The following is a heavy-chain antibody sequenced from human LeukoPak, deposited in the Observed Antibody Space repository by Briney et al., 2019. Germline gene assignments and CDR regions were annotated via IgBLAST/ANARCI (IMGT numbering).Heavy chain of an antibody. CDR3: AKDSGPHYYGSGSYVYFQH. CDR2: ISWNSGSI. CDR1: GYSISSGYY. D-gene: IGHD3-10*01. V-gene: IGHV3-9*01. J-gene: IGHJ1*01. Sequence: LSLTCTVSGYSISSGYYWGWIRQPPGKGLEWVSGISWNSGSIGYADSVKGRFTISRDNAKNSLYLQMNSLRAEDTALYYCAKDSGPHYYGSGSYVYFQHWGQGTLVTVSS.